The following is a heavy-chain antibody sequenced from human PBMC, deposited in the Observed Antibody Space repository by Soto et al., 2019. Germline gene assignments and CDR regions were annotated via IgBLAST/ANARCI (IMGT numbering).Heavy chain of an antibody. V-gene: IGHV3-11*01. CDR3: ARDNTAMEN. CDR1: AFRFSDHY. Sequence: TXGSLKLSCAASAFRFSDHYMSWIRQAPGKGLEWVSYISSSGSTIYYADSVKGRFTISRDNAKNSLYLQMNSLRTEDTAVYYCARDNTAMENWGQGTLVTVSS. J-gene: IGHJ4*02. CDR2: ISSSGSTI. D-gene: IGHD5-18*01.